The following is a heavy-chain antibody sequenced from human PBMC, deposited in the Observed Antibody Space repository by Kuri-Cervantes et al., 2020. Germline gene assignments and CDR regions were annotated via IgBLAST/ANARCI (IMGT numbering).Heavy chain of an antibody. Sequence: SQTLSLTCAVYGGSFSGYYWSWIRQPPGKGLEWIGEIDRRGSTNYNPSLKSRVTISVDTSKNQFSLKLSSVTAADTAVYYCARVEWELRPGWFDPWGQGTLVTVSS. J-gene: IGHJ5*02. CDR1: GGSFSGYY. CDR3: ARVEWELRPGWFDP. CDR2: IDRRGST. D-gene: IGHD1-26*01. V-gene: IGHV4-34*01.